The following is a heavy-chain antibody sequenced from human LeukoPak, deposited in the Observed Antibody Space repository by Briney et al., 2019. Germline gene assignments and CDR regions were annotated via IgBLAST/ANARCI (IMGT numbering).Heavy chain of an antibody. V-gene: IGHV4-34*01. CDR1: GGSFSGYY. CDR2: INHSGST. D-gene: IGHD1-26*01. Sequence: SETLSLTCAVYGGSFSGYYWSWIRQPPGKGLEWIGEINHSGSTNYNPSLKSRVTISVDKSKNQFSLKLSSVTAADTAVYYCARALVGAKILWGQGTLVTVSS. J-gene: IGHJ4*02. CDR3: ARALVGAKIL.